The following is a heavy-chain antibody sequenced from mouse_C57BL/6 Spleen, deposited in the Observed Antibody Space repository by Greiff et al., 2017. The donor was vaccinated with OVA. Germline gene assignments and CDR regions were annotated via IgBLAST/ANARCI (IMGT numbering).Heavy chain of an antibody. CDR3: ARDGYYGSSYVDLYFDV. Sequence: EVKLVESEGGLVQPGSSMKLSCTASGFTFSDYYMAWVRQVPEKGLEWVANINYDGSSTYYLDSLKSRFIISRDNAKNILYLQMSSLKSEDTATYYYARDGYYGSSYVDLYFDVWGTGTTVTVSS. CDR1: GFTFSDYY. D-gene: IGHD1-1*01. V-gene: IGHV5-16*01. J-gene: IGHJ1*03. CDR2: INYDGSST.